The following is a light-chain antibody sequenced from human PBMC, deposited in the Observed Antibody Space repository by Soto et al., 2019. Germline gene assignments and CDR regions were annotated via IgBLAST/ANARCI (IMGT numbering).Light chain of an antibody. CDR1: SIDVGGYNY. Sequence: QSAPTQPASVSGSPGQSITISCTGTSIDVGGYNYVSWYQQHPGKAPKLMIYDVSNRPSGVSNRFSGSKSGNTASLTISGLQAEDEADYYCSSYTSSSTVVFGGGTKLTVL. V-gene: IGLV2-14*01. CDR2: DVS. J-gene: IGLJ2*01. CDR3: SSYTSSSTVV.